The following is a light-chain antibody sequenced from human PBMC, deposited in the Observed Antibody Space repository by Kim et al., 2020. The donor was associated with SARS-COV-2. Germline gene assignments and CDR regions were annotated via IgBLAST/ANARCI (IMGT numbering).Light chain of an antibody. Sequence: LSPGDRATLSCRASQSIDNDLAWFQHKPGQAPRLLIYGTSNRATGIPARFSGSGSGSEFTLTISSLEPEDSAVYYCQQRNNWPLTFGGGTKVDIK. CDR3: QQRNNWPLT. CDR1: QSIDND. V-gene: IGKV3-11*01. CDR2: GTS. J-gene: IGKJ4*01.